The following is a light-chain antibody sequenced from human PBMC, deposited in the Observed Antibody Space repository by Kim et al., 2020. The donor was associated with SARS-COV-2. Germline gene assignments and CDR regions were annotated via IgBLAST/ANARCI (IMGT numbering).Light chain of an antibody. CDR2: GAS. CDR3: QQYNDWPQAIT. CDR1: QSVNSN. V-gene: IGKV3-15*01. J-gene: IGKJ5*01. Sequence: EILMTQSPATLSVSPGERATLSCRASQSVNSNLAWYQQKPGQAPRLLIYGASTRATGIPARFSGTGSGTDFTLTISSLQSEDFAVYYCQQYNDWPQAITFGQGTRLEIK.